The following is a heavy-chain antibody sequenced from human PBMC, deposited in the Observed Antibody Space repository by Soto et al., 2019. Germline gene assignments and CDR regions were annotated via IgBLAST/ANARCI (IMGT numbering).Heavy chain of an antibody. CDR3: ARGGTPIDY. D-gene: IGHD3-16*01. J-gene: IGHJ4*02. CDR1: GYTFTNFG. CDR2: NSAYNGNT. V-gene: IGHV1-18*01. Sequence: QVQLVQSGAEVKKPGASVKISCKTSGYTFTNFGLSWVRQAPGQGLEWMGWNSAYNGNTNYAQNFQGRVTMTTDTSTSTAYMELRCLRSDDTAVYYCARGGTPIDYWDQGTLVTVSS.